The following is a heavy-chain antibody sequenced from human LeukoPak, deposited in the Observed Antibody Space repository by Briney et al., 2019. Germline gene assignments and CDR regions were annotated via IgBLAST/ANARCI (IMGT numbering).Heavy chain of an antibody. V-gene: IGHV3-66*01. J-gene: IGHJ4*02. CDR1: GFTFSSYG. CDR3: ASIMARIDY. CDR2: IYSGGST. D-gene: IGHD2-8*01. Sequence: GGSLRLSCAASGFTFSSYGMHWVRQAPGKGLEWVSVIYSGGSTYYADSAKGRFTISRDNSKNTLYLQMNSLRAEDTAVYYRASIMARIDYWGQGTLVTVSS.